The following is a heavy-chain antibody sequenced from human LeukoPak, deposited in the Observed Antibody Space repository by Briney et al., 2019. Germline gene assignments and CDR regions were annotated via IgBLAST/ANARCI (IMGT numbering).Heavy chain of an antibody. J-gene: IGHJ4*02. CDR3: ARGVSSDY. Sequence: SETLSLTCAVYGGSFSGYYWSWIRRPPGKGLEWIGEINHSGSTNYNPSLKSRVTISVDTSKNQVSLKLSSVTAADTAVYYCARGVSSDYWGQGTLVTVSS. CDR2: INHSGST. D-gene: IGHD1-14*01. V-gene: IGHV4-34*01. CDR1: GGSFSGYY.